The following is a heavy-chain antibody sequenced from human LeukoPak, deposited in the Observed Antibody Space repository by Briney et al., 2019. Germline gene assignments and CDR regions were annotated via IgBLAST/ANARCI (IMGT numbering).Heavy chain of an antibody. CDR3: AKAQYYYYYYMDV. V-gene: IGHV3-23*01. J-gene: IGHJ6*03. Sequence: GGSLRLSCAASGFTFSSFGMSWVRQAPGKGLEWVSAISGSGVSTYYADSVKGRFTISRDNSKNSLYLQMNSLRAEDTAVYYCAKAQYYYYYYMDVWGKGTTVTVSS. CDR1: GFTFSSFG. CDR2: ISGSGVST.